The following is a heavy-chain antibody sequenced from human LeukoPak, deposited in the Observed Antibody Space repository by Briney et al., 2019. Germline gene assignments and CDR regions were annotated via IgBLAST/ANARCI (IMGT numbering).Heavy chain of an antibody. CDR1: VXSFSGYY. J-gene: IGHJ3*02. D-gene: IGHD1-7*01. V-gene: IGHV4-34*01. Sequence: SETLSLTCAVYVXSFSGYYGSWIRQPPGKGLEWIGEINHSGSTNYNPSLKSRVTISVDTSKNQFSLKLSSVTAADTAVYYCARGGDNWNYGDIWGQGTMVTVSS. CDR3: ARGGDNWNYGDI. CDR2: INHSGST.